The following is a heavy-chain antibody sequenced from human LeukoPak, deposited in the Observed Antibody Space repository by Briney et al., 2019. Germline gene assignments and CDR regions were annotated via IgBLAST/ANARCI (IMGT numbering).Heavy chain of an antibody. V-gene: IGHV3-23*01. D-gene: IGHD4-17*01. J-gene: IGHJ5*02. CDR2: LSGSGDIT. CDR1: GFAFSNYA. CDR3: ARENTAGWFDP. Sequence: GGTLRLSCAASGFAFSNYAMSWVRQAPGKGLEWVSALSGSGDITYYADSVKGRFTISRGNSKNTLYLQMNSLRAEDTAVYYCARENTAGWFDPWGQGTLVTVSS.